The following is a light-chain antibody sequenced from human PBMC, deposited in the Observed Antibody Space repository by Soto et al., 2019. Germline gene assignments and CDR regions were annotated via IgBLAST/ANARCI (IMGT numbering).Light chain of an antibody. J-gene: IGKJ5*01. CDR1: ETISMH. CDR3: QQDYSTLAT. V-gene: IGKV1-39*01. CDR2: AAS. Sequence: DTHMSQPPSSLSASVGESVTITGRAAETISMHVNWYQQKPGRAPDLLIYAASTLQNGVPSRFTGSGSGTEFTLTITGLQLEDFATYYCQQDYSTLATFGQGTRLEIK.